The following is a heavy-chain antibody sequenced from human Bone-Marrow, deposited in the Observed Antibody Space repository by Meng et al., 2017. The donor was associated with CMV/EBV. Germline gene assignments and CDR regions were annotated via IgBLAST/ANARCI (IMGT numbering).Heavy chain of an antibody. CDR2: IYSGGSST. D-gene: IGHD2-2*01. Sequence: GGSLRLSCAASGFVVSLYSMNWVRQAPGMGLEWVSVIYSGGSSTYYADSVKGRFTISRDNSKNTLYLQMNSLRAEDTAVYYCAKWSSPDCSSTSCLSSRYGMDVWGQGTTVTVSS. J-gene: IGHJ6*02. CDR3: AKWSSPDCSSTSCLSSRYGMDV. V-gene: IGHV3-23*03. CDR1: GFVVSLYS.